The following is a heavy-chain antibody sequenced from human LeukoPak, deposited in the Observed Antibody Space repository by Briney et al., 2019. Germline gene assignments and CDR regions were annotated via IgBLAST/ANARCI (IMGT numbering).Heavy chain of an antibody. D-gene: IGHD3-10*01. Sequence: GGSLRLSCAASGFTFSSYSMNWVRQAPGKGLEWVSYISSSGSTIYYADSVKGRFTISRDNAKNSLYLQMNSLRAEDTAVYYCASSVGEYFDYWGQGTLVTVSS. CDR3: ASSVGEYFDY. J-gene: IGHJ4*02. V-gene: IGHV3-48*04. CDR1: GFTFSSYS. CDR2: ISSSGSTI.